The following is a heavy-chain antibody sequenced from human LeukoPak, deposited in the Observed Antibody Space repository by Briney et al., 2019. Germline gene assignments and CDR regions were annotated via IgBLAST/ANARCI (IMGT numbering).Heavy chain of an antibody. V-gene: IGHV5-51*01. D-gene: IGHD2-2*01. CDR1: GYSFTSYW. J-gene: IGHJ6*02. CDR2: IYPGDSDT. CDR3: ARGYCSSTSCFDYGMDV. Sequence: GESLKISCKGSGYSFTSYWIGWVRQMPGKGLEWMGIIYPGDSDTRYSPSFQGQVTISADKSISTAYLQWSSLKASDTAMYYCARGYCSSTSCFDYGMDVWGQGTTVTVSS.